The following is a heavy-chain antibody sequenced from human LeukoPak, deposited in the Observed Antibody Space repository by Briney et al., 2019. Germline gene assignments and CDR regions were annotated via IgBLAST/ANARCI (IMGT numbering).Heavy chain of an antibody. Sequence: SQTLSLTCAISGDSVSSDTAAWNWVRQSPSRGLEWLTRTYYRSRWYTDYAVSVRRRITITPDTSKNQFSLHLNSVTPEDTAVYYCARGTTVLTPWGQGTLVTVSS. CDR2: TYYRSRWYT. J-gene: IGHJ5*02. V-gene: IGHV6-1*01. D-gene: IGHD4-23*01. CDR1: GDSVSSDTAA. CDR3: ARGTTVLTP.